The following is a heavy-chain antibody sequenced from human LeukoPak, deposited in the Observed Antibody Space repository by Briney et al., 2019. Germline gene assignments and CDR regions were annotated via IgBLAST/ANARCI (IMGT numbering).Heavy chain of an antibody. Sequence: GGSLRLSCAASGFAFSSYAMNWVRQAPGKGLEWVSAISGSGGSTYYADSVKGRFTISRDNSKNTLYLQMNSLRAEDTAVYYCAKDPLNHGDYVDAFDIWGQGTMVTVSS. D-gene: IGHD4-17*01. CDR1: GFAFSSYA. CDR2: ISGSGGST. V-gene: IGHV3-23*01. J-gene: IGHJ3*02. CDR3: AKDPLNHGDYVDAFDI.